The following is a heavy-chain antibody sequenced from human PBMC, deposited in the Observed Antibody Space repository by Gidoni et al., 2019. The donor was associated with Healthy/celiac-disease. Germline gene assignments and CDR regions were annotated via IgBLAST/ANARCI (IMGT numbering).Heavy chain of an antibody. CDR1: GYTFTGYY. CDR3: ARTSGYFDWFPGNYFDY. CDR2: INPNSGGT. J-gene: IGHJ4*02. V-gene: IGHV1-2*02. Sequence: QVQLVQSGAEVKKPGASVKVSCKASGYTFTGYYMHWVRQAPGQGLEWMGWINPNSGGTNYAQKFQGRVTMTRDTSISTAYMELSRLRSDDTAVYYCARTSGYFDWFPGNYFDYWGQGTLVTVSS. D-gene: IGHD3-9*01.